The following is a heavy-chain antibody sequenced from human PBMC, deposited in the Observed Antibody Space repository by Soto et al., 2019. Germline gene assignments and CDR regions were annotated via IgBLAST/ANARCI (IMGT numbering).Heavy chain of an antibody. Sequence: GASVKVSCKASGGTFSSYAISWVRQAPGQGLQWVAGIIPIFGTSNSAQKFQGRVTITADESTSTAYMELSSLRSEDTAVYYCATDRLVGGVPTYLDYWGQGTLVTVSS. V-gene: IGHV1-69*13. J-gene: IGHJ4*02. CDR1: GGTFSSYA. D-gene: IGHD3-16*01. CDR2: IIPIFGTS. CDR3: ATDRLVGGVPTYLDY.